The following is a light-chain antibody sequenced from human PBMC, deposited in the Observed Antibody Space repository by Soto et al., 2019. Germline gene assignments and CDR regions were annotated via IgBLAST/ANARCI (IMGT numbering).Light chain of an antibody. Sequence: DIVMTQSPLSLPVTPGEPASISCRSSQSLLHSNGQNYLDWYLQKPGQSPQLLIYLGSNRASGVPDRFTGSGSGTDFTLKISRVEAEDVGVYYCMQALQTLWTFGQGTKVEIK. V-gene: IGKV2-28*01. CDR3: MQALQTLWT. CDR2: LGS. J-gene: IGKJ1*01. CDR1: QSLLHSNGQNY.